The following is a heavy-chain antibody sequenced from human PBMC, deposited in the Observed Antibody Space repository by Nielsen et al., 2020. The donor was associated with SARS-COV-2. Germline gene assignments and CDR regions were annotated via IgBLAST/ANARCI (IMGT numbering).Heavy chain of an antibody. D-gene: IGHD3-10*01. J-gene: IGHJ6*02. V-gene: IGHV3-20*01. CDR3: ARDRGWTLTTKHGGHGMDV. Sequence: GGSLRLSCAVYGGSFSGYYWSWIRQPPGKGLEWVSGINWNGGSTGYADSVKGRFTISRDNAKNSLYLQMNSLRAEDTALYHCARDRGWTLTTKHGGHGMDVWGQGTTVTVSS. CDR2: INWNGGST. CDR1: GGSFSGYY.